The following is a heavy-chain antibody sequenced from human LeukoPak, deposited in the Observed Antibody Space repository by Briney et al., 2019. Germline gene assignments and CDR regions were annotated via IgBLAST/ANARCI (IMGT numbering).Heavy chain of an antibody. V-gene: IGHV4-39*07. Sequence: SETLSLTCTVSGGSISSSSYYWGWIRQPPGKGLEWIGSIYYSGSTYYNPSLKSRVTISVDTSKNQFSLKLSSVTAADTAVYYCAREGHFWYWGQGTLVTVSS. CDR1: GGSISSSSYY. D-gene: IGHD3-3*02. J-gene: IGHJ4*02. CDR3: AREGHFWY. CDR2: IYYSGST.